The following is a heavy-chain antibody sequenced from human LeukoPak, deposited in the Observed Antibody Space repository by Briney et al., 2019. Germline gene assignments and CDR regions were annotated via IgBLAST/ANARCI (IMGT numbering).Heavy chain of an antibody. CDR1: GFTFTSSA. D-gene: IGHD7-27*01. Sequence: SVKVSCKASGFTFTSSAVQWVRQARGQRLEWIGWIVVGSGNTNYAQQFQERVTITRDLSTSSTYLELSSLRSEDTAVYYCAALAGVQGLAYDPRDYFDSWGQGTLVTVFS. J-gene: IGHJ4*02. V-gene: IGHV1-58*01. CDR3: AALAGVQGLAYDPRDYFDS. CDR2: IVVGSGNT.